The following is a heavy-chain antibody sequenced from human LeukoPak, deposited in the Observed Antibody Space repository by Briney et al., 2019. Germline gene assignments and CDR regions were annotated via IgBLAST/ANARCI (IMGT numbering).Heavy chain of an antibody. CDR1: GFTFDDYG. CDR3: ARDFRYYMDV. V-gene: IGHV3-20*04. CDR2: INRNGVSA. J-gene: IGHJ6*03. Sequence: GGSLRLSCAASGFTFDDYGMNWVRQVPGKGLEWVSGINRNGVSATYADSVRGRFTISRDNAKNSLFLQMHSLRVEDTALYYCARDFRYYMDVWGKGTTVTVSS.